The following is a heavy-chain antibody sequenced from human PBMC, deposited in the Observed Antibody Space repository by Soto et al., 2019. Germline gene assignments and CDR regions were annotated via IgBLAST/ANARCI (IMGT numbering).Heavy chain of an antibody. CDR1: GYTFTSYY. CDR3: ARDQGGYYDSSGYFTFDY. CDR2: INPSGGST. D-gene: IGHD3-22*01. J-gene: IGHJ4*02. Sequence: ASVKVSCKASGYTFTSYYMHWVRQAPGQGLEWMGIINPSGGSTSYAQKFQGGVTMTRDTSTSTVYMELSSLRSEDTAVYYCARDQGGYYDSSGYFTFDYWGQGTLVTVSS. V-gene: IGHV1-46*01.